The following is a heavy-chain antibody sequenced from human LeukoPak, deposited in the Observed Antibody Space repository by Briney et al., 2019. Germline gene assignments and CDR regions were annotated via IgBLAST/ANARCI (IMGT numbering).Heavy chain of an antibody. V-gene: IGHV5-51*01. CDR2: IYPGGSET. J-gene: IGHJ4*02. Sequence: PGESLKISFKGLGXSFNNYWNAWVRQRPGKVLEWMGIIYPGGSETRYDPSFQGQVTISADSSTSTAYLQWSSLRASDTAMYYCARASRDGYNQNFDHWGQGTLVTVSS. CDR3: ARASRDGYNQNFDH. CDR1: GXSFNNYW. D-gene: IGHD5-24*01.